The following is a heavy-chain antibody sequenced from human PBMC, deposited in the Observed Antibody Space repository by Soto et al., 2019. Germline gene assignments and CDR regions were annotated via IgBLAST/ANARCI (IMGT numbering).Heavy chain of an antibody. J-gene: IGHJ2*01. Sequence: QVQLQESGPGLVKPSQTLSLTCTVSGASISSGGYYWGWIRQHPGKGLEWIGFIYYIGTSYYNPSLESRITLSVDTSKNHFSLNLTSVTAADTAVYYCARVLRDVLSDRSYWYFDLWGRGTLVTVSS. D-gene: IGHD3-3*01. CDR2: IYYIGTS. CDR1: GASISSGGYY. V-gene: IGHV4-31*03. CDR3: ARVLRDVLSDRSYWYFDL.